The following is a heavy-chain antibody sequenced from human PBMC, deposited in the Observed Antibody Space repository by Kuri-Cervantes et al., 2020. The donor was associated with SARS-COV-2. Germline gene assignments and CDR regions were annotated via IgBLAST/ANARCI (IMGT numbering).Heavy chain of an antibody. CDR3: ARGEGAAPDLDAFDI. CDR2: ISAYNGNT. Sequence: ASVKVSCKASGYTFTGYYMHRVRQAPGQGLEWMGRISAYNGNTNYAQKLQGRVTMTTDTSTSTAYMELRSLRSDDTAVYYCARGEGAAPDLDAFDIWGQGTMVTVSS. D-gene: IGHD1-26*01. CDR1: GYTFTGYY. J-gene: IGHJ3*02. V-gene: IGHV1-18*04.